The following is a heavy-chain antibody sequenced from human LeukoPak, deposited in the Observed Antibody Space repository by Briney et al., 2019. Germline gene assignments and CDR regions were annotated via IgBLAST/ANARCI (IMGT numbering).Heavy chain of an antibody. D-gene: IGHD6-13*01. CDR3: AKDLLGVAAGNY. J-gene: IGHJ4*02. Sequence: PGGSLRLSCAASGFTFSSHGMSWVRQGPGKGLEWVSGISGSGGDTYYADSVKGRFTISRDNSRSTLYLQMNSLRAEDTAVYSCAKDLLGVAAGNYWGQGTLVTVSS. V-gene: IGHV3-23*01. CDR1: GFTFSSHG. CDR2: ISGSGGDT.